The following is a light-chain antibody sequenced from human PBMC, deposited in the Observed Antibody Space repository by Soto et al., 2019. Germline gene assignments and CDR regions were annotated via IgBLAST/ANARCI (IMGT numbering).Light chain of an antibody. V-gene: IGKV1-5*03. CDR3: QQYNSYPAT. J-gene: IGKJ1*01. CDR2: KAS. CDR1: QSISSW. Sequence: DIQMTQSPSTLSASVGDRVTITCRASQSISSWLAWYQQKPGKAPKLLIYKASSLESGVRSRFSGSGSGTEFTLTISSLQPDDFATYYCQQYNSYPATFGQGTKVEIK.